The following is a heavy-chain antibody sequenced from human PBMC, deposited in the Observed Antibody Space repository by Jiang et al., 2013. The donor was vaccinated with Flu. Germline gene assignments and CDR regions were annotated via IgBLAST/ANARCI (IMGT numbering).Heavy chain of an antibody. CDR1: GGSISSGDYY. J-gene: IGHJ3*02. V-gene: IGHV4-30-4*01. D-gene: IGHD4-17*01. Sequence: GPGLVKPSQTLSLTCTVSGGSISSGDYYWSWIRQPPGKGLEWIGYIYYSGSTYYNPSLKSRVTISVDTSKNQFSLKLSSVTAADTAVYYCARDNQDYGDYDAFDIWGQGTMVTVSS. CDR2: IYYSGST. CDR3: ARDNQDYGDYDAFDI.